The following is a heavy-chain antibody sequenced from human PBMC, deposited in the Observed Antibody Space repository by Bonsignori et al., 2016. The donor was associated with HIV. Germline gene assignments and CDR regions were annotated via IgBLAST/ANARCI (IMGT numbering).Heavy chain of an antibody. J-gene: IGHJ4*02. Sequence: ASVKVSCKTSGYTFTDYYIHWVRQAPGQRLEWMGWINPKSGGPFFAQKFQGRVTLTRDTSTSTAYMELRSLRSDDTAVYFCARDPGPVTVYFFDYWGQGTLVTVSS. CDR1: GYTFTDYY. CDR2: INPKSGGP. D-gene: IGHD3-16*01. V-gene: IGHV1-2*02. CDR3: ARDPGPVTVYFFDY.